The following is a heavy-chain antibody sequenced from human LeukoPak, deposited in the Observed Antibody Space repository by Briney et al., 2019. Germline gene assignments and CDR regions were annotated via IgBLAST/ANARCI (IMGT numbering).Heavy chain of an antibody. CDR3: ARGGASSRYFGY. D-gene: IGHD1-26*01. Sequence: SETLSLTCTVSGGSISGHFWSWIRQPPGKGLEWIGFVSYSGDTNYSPSFNGRVTISLDTSKSQFSLNLNSVTAAVTAVYFCARGGASSRYFGYWGQGTLVTVSS. CDR1: GGSISGHF. J-gene: IGHJ4*02. V-gene: IGHV4-59*11. CDR2: VSYSGDT.